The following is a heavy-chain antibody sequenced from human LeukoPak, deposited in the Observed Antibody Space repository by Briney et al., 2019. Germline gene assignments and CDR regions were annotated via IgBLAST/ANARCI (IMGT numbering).Heavy chain of an antibody. Sequence: GGSLRLSCAASGFTFSSYGMSWVRQAPGKGLEWVSAISGSSGSTYYADSVKGRFTISRDNSKNTLYLQMNSLRAEDTAVYYCAKDYHGFASGWYEATLFDYWGQGTLVTVSS. V-gene: IGHV3-23*01. CDR2: ISGSSGST. CDR1: GFTFSSYG. J-gene: IGHJ4*02. D-gene: IGHD6-19*01. CDR3: AKDYHGFASGWYEATLFDY.